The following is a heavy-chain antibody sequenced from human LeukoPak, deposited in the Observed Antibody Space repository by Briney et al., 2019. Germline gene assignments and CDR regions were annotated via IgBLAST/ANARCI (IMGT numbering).Heavy chain of an antibody. CDR1: GFTFSSYS. Sequence: HPGGSLRLSCAASGFTFSSYSMNWVRQAPGKGLEWVSYISSSGSTIYYADSVKGRFTISRDNAKNSLYLQMNSLRAEDTAVYYCARGERWLQPDFDYWGQGTLVTVSS. D-gene: IGHD5-24*01. V-gene: IGHV3-48*04. CDR3: ARGERWLQPDFDY. J-gene: IGHJ4*02. CDR2: ISSSGSTI.